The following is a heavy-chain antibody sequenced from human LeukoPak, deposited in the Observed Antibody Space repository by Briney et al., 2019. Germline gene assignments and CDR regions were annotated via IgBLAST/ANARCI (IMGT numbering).Heavy chain of an antibody. V-gene: IGHV3-30*02. Sequence: GGSLRLSCAASGFTFSSYGMHWVRQAPGKGLEWVAFIRYDGSNKYYADSVKGRFTISRDNSKNTLYLQMNSLRAEDTAVYYCAISLRDGYNLPPYWGQGTLVTVSS. CDR3: AISLRDGYNLPPY. J-gene: IGHJ4*02. CDR2: IRYDGSNK. CDR1: GFTFSSYG. D-gene: IGHD5-24*01.